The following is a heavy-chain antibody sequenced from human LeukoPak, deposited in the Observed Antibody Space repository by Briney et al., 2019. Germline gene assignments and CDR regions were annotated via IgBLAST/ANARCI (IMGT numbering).Heavy chain of an antibody. D-gene: IGHD3-10*01. Sequence: GGSLRLSCAASGFTFSSYSIKWVRQAPGKGLEWVSSISSSSNYIYYADSVRGRFTISRDNAKNSLYLQMNSLRAEDTAVYYCARDYFGSGSAWGQGTLVTVSS. CDR2: ISSSSNYI. CDR3: ARDYFGSGSA. V-gene: IGHV3-21*01. CDR1: GFTFSSYS. J-gene: IGHJ5*02.